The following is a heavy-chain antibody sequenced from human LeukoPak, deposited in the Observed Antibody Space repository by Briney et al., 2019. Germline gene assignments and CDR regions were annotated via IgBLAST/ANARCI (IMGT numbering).Heavy chain of an antibody. CDR3: ARGGVPAAFDI. CDR1: GFTFSSYW. Sequence: GGSLRLSCAASGFTFSSYWMSWVRQAPGKGLEWVANIKQDGSEKYYVDSVKGRFTISRDNAKNTLYLQMNSLRAEDTAVYYCARGGVPAAFDIWGQGTMVTVSS. CDR2: IKQDGSEK. D-gene: IGHD2-2*01. V-gene: IGHV3-7*01. J-gene: IGHJ3*02.